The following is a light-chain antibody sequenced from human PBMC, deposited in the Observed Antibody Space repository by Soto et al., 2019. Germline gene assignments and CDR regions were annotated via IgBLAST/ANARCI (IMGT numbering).Light chain of an antibody. CDR2: EGS. CDR1: NNDVVNFDL. Sequence: QSALTQPASVSGSPGQSITLSCTGTNNDVVNFDLVSWYQQHPGKAPKLIIYEGSKRPPGISTRFSGSKSGNTASVTISGLQAEDVADYDCSSYTSGSVLFGGGTKLTVL. CDR3: SSYTSGSVL. V-gene: IGLV2-14*02. J-gene: IGLJ2*01.